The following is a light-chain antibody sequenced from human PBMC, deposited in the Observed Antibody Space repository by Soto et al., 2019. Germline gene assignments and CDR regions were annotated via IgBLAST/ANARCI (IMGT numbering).Light chain of an antibody. V-gene: IGKV3-20*01. CDR3: QQYGSSPPIT. CDR1: QSVSSSS. J-gene: IGKJ5*01. Sequence: EIVLTQSPGTLSLSPGERATLSCRASQSVSSSSLAWYQQKPGQAPRLLIYGASSRATGIRDRFSGSGSGTDFTLTISRLEPEDFAVYYCQQYGSSPPITFGQATRLEIK. CDR2: GAS.